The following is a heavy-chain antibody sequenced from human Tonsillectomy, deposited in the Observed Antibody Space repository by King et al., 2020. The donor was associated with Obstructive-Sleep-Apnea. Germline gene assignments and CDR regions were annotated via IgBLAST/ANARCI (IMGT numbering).Heavy chain of an antibody. CDR3: ARAYSRNYFYYGMDV. D-gene: IGHD1-26*01. Sequence: VQLVESGGGLVQPGGSLRLSCAASGVSVSDNYMSWVRQAPGKGLEWVSVIYSGGTTYYTDSVKGRFSISRDNSNNMLYLQMDSLRAEDTGVYYCARAYSRNYFYYGMDVWGQGATVTVSS. CDR2: IYSGGTT. CDR1: GVSVSDNY. J-gene: IGHJ6*02. V-gene: IGHV3-66*01.